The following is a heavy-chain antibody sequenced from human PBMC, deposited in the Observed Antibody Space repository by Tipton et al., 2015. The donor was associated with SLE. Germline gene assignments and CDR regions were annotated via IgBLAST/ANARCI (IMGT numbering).Heavy chain of an antibody. CDR2: TSDSGST. D-gene: IGHD4-23*01. CDR1: GGSISSHF. CDR3: ARGSVRADDY. Sequence: TLSLTCTVSGGSISSHFWTWIRQPPGKGLEWIGYTSDSGSTNYNPSLKSRITISVDTSKNQVSLKLTSVTAADTAVFYCARGSVRADDYWGQGTLVTVSS. V-gene: IGHV4-59*11. J-gene: IGHJ4*02.